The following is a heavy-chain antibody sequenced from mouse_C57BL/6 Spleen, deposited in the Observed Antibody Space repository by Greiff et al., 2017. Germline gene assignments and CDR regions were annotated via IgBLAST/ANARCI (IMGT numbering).Heavy chain of an antibody. J-gene: IGHJ2*01. CDR2: IDPSDSYT. CDR3: ARPTVGHFDY. V-gene: IGHV1-69*01. Sequence: QVQLKQPGAELVMPGASVKLSCKASGYTFTSYWMHWVKQRPGQGLEWIGEIDPSDSYTNYNQKFKGKSTLTVDKSSSTAYMQLSSLTSEDSAVYYCARPTVGHFDYWGQGTTLTVSS. D-gene: IGHD1-1*01. CDR1: GYTFTSYW.